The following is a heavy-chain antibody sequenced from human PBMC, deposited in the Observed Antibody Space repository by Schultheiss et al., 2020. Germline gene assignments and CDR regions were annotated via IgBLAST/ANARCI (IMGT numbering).Heavy chain of an antibody. CDR1: GGSISSGSYY. D-gene: IGHD2-21*02. CDR2: MYTSGST. V-gene: IGHV4-61*02. CDR3: ARVGCGGDCFYYYYGMDV. J-gene: IGHJ6*02. Sequence: LRLSCTVSGGSISSGSYYWSWIRQPAGKGLEWIGRMYTSGSTNYNPSLKSRVTISVDTSKNQFSLKLSSVTAADTAVYYCARVGCGGDCFYYYYGMDVWGQGTTVTVSS.